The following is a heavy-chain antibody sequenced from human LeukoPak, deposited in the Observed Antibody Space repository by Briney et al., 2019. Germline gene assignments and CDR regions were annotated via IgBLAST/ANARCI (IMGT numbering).Heavy chain of an antibody. CDR1: GVPFSYYW. V-gene: IGHV3-74*01. CDR3: AREGGYDPFEY. Sequence: GSLRLSCAASGVPFSYYWMHWVRQAPGKGLVWVSRINSEGTSASYADSVKGRFTISRDNAKNTLYLQMNSLRAEDTAVYYCAREGGYDPFEYWGQGTLVTVSS. D-gene: IGHD5-12*01. CDR2: INSEGTSA. J-gene: IGHJ4*02.